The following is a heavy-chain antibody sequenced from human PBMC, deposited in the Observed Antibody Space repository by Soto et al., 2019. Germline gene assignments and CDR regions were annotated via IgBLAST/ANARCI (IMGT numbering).Heavy chain of an antibody. CDR1: GGSFSGYY. V-gene: IGHV4-34*01. CDR2: INHSGST. CDR3: ARGQVYSSSWYARNEGWFDP. D-gene: IGHD6-13*01. J-gene: IGHJ5*02. Sequence: SETLSLTCAVYGGSFSGYYWSWIRQPPGKGLEWIGEINHSGSTNYNPSLKSRVTISVDTSKNQFSLKLSSVTAADTAVYYCARGQVYSSSWYARNEGWFDPWGQGTLVTVSS.